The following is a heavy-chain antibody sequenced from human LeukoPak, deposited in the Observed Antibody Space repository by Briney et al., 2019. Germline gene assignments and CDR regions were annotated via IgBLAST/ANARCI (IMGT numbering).Heavy chain of an antibody. J-gene: IGHJ3*02. D-gene: IGHD1-1*01. CDR1: GFSFRRFW. V-gene: IGHV3-7*01. CDR2: INGDGDGK. Sequence: TGGSLRLSCAGSGFSFRRFWMTWVRQAPGRGLEWVANINGDGDGKRYADSVKDRFTISRDNARSLVFLQIHSLRDEDTALYYCVRDSSPDSATTYYDALDMWGQGTMVTVSS. CDR3: VRDSSPDSATTYYDALDM.